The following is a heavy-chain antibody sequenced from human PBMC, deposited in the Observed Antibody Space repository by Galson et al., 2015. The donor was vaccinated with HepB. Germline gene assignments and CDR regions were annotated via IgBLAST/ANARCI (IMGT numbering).Heavy chain of an antibody. J-gene: IGHJ4*02. CDR1: GGSLSDFY. V-gene: IGHV4-34*01. CDR3: ARVGVSKFGGALVVPYYFDY. D-gene: IGHD3-16*02. Sequence: SETLSLTCAVYGGSLSDFYWTWIRQPPWKGLEWIGEIKHTGTTNYQPSLKSRVTISVDTSKNEFSLRLSSLTAADTAVYYCARVGVSKFGGALVVPYYFDYWGQGTLVTVSS. CDR2: IKHTGTT.